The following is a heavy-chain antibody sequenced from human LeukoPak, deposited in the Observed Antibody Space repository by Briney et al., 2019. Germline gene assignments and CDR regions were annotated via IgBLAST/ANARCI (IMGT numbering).Heavy chain of an antibody. CDR3: ARASHKVIWFRAYYFDY. J-gene: IGHJ4*02. Sequence: ASVKVSCKASGYTFTSYDINWVRQATGQGLEWMGWMNPNSGNTGYAQKFQGGVTMTRNTSISTAYMELGSLRSEDTAVYYCARASHKVIWFRAYYFDYWGQGTLVTVSS. CDR2: MNPNSGNT. V-gene: IGHV1-8*01. CDR1: GYTFTSYD. D-gene: IGHD3-10*01.